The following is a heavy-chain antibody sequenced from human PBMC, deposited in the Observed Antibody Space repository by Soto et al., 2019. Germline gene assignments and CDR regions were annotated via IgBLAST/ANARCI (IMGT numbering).Heavy chain of an antibody. D-gene: IGHD3-22*01. CDR1: GFTFDDYT. Sequence: EVQLVESGGVVVQPGGSLRLSCAASGFTFDDYTMHWVRQAPGKGLEWVSLISWDGGSTYYADSLKGRFTISRDNSKNSLYLQMNSLRTDDTALYYCAKDISSGYYSPGYYYGMDVWGQGTTVTVSS. J-gene: IGHJ6*02. V-gene: IGHV3-43*01. CDR2: ISWDGGST. CDR3: AKDISSGYYSPGYYYGMDV.